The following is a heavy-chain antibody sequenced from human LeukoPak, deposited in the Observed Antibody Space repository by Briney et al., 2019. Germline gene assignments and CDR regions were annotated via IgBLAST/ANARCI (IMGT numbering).Heavy chain of an antibody. J-gene: IGHJ5*02. CDR2: ITGYGAT. Sequence: GGSLRLSCAASGFTFSNFAMMWVRQAPGTGLQWVSTITGYGATFYADSVRGRFTIFRDTSMNTLFLQMNSLGAEDTAVYYCAKGAAAGKVDWFDPWGQGTLITVSS. CDR3: AKGAAAGKVDWFDP. CDR1: GFTFSNFA. D-gene: IGHD6-13*01. V-gene: IGHV3-23*01.